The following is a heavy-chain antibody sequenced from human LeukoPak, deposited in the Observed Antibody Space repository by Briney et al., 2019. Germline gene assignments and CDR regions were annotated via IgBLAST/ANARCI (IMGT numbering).Heavy chain of an antibody. D-gene: IGHD3-3*01. V-gene: IGHV3-21*01. CDR2: ISSSSSYI. Sequence: GGSLRLSCAASGFTFSSYSMNWVRQAPGKGLEWVSSISSSSSYIYYADSVKGRFTISRDNAKNSLYLQMNSLRAEDTAVYYCARDRGRYDFWSGSNDAFDIWGQGTMVTVSS. CDR3: ARDRGRYDFWSGSNDAFDI. CDR1: GFTFSSYS. J-gene: IGHJ3*02.